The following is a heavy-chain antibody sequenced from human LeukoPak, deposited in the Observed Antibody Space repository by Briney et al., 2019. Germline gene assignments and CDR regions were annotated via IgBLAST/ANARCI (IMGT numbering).Heavy chain of an antibody. CDR2: IYYTGST. Sequence: SETLSLTCTVSGGSISSYYWSWIRQPPGKGLKWIGYIYYTGSTNYNPSLKSRVTISVDTSKNQFSLKLSSVTAADTAVYYCAKRYCSSTTCYDDRGAFDYWGQGTLVTVSS. V-gene: IGHV4-59*08. D-gene: IGHD2-2*01. CDR1: GGSISSYY. J-gene: IGHJ4*02. CDR3: AKRYCSSTTCYDDRGAFDY.